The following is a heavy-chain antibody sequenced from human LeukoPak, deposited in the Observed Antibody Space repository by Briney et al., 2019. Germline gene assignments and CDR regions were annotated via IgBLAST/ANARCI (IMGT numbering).Heavy chain of an antibody. V-gene: IGHV3-66*01. CDR3: AGDKRFSGY. Sequence: GGSLRLSCAASGLTVTNNYMSWVRQAPGKGLEWVSIIYSGGSTYYADSVKGRFTISRDNSKNTLYLQMNSLRAEDTAVYYCAGDKRFSGYWGQGTLVSVSS. D-gene: IGHD6-19*01. J-gene: IGHJ4*02. CDR1: GLTVTNNY. CDR2: IYSGGST.